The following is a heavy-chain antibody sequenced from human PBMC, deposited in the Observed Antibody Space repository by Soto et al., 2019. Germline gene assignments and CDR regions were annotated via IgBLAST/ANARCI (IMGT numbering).Heavy chain of an antibody. CDR2: INPSGGRT. CDR3: ARDQEVVLFYFDH. D-gene: IGHD2-15*01. J-gene: IGHJ4*02. V-gene: IGHV1-46*01. Sequence: GASVKVSCKASGYTFSRYSMHWVRQAPGQGLEWVGVINPSGGRTSYAQKFQGRVTMTTDTSTDTVYMELRSLRSEDTAFYYCARDQEVVLFYFDHWGQGTLVTVSS. CDR1: GYTFSRYS.